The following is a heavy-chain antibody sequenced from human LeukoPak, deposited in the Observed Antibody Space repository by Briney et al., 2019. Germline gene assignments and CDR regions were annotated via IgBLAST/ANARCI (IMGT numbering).Heavy chain of an antibody. V-gene: IGHV1-2*06. Sequence: GASVKVSCKASGYTFTGYYIHWVRQAPGQGLDWLGRINPKNGAANFAQKWQGRVTLTRDTSINTAYMELSKVRSDDTAVYFCATFRILEEDDFDVWGQGTVVTVSS. CDR3: ATFRILEEDDFDV. J-gene: IGHJ3*01. D-gene: IGHD1-1*01. CDR2: INPKNGAA. CDR1: GYTFTGYY.